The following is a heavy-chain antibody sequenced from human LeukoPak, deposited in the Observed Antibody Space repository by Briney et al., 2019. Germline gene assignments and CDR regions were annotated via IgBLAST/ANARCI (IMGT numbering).Heavy chain of an antibody. Sequence: SETLSLTCAVYGGSFSGYYWSWIRQPPGKGLEWIGEINHSGSTNYNPSLKSRVTIPVDTSKNQFSLKLSSVTAADTAVYYCARRIVVVPAAGRFDYWGQGTLVTVSS. CDR1: GGSFSGYY. V-gene: IGHV4-34*01. J-gene: IGHJ4*02. CDR3: ARRIVVVPAAGRFDY. D-gene: IGHD2-2*01. CDR2: INHSGST.